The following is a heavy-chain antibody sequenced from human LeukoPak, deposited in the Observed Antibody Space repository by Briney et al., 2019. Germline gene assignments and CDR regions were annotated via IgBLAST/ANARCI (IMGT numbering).Heavy chain of an antibody. CDR2: ISYDGSNK. D-gene: IGHD2-21*02. J-gene: IGHJ4*02. Sequence: GRSLRLSCAASGFTFSSYGMHWVRQAPGKGLEWVAVISYDGSNKYYADSVKGRFTISRDISKNTLYLQMNSLRAEDTAVYYCAKAPHIVVVTAILRFDYWGQGTLVTVSS. CDR1: GFTFSSYG. V-gene: IGHV3-30*18. CDR3: AKAPHIVVVTAILRFDY.